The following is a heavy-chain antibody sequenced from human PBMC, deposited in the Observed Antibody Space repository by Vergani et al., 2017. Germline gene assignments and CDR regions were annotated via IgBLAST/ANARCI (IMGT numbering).Heavy chain of an antibody. CDR2: IKSKTDGGTT. J-gene: IGHJ5*02. CDR1: GFTFSNAW. CDR3: TTDEVPXWSGYYEGGNWFDP. V-gene: IGHV3-15*01. D-gene: IGHD3-3*01. Sequence: EVQLVESGGGLVKPGGSLRLSCAASGFTFSNAWMSWVRQAPGKGLEWVGRIKSKTDGGTTDYAAPVKGRFTISRDDSKNTLYLQMNSLKTEDTAVYYCTTDEVPXWSGYYEGGNWFDPWGQGSLVTVSS.